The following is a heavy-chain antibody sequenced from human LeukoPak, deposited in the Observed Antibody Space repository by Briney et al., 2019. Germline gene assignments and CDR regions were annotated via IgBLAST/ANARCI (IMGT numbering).Heavy chain of an antibody. J-gene: IGHJ4*02. CDR3: ARHGGAWTFDY. Sequence: SETLSLTCTVSGGSISSSSYYWGWIRQPPGKGPEWIGSIHYSGSTYYNPSLKSRVTISVDTSKNQFSLKLSSVTAADTAVYYCARHGGAWTFDYWGQGTLVTVSS. V-gene: IGHV4-39*07. D-gene: IGHD1-1*01. CDR1: GGSISSSSYY. CDR2: IHYSGST.